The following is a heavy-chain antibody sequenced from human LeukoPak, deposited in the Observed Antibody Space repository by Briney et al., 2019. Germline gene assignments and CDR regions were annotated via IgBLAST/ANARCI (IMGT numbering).Heavy chain of an antibody. V-gene: IGHV1-8*01. Sequence: ASVKVSCKASGYTFTSYDINWVRQATGQGLEWMGWMNPNSGNTGYAQKFQGRVTMTRNTSISTAYMELSSLRSEDTAVYYCARGEPIVVVPAAIGRTDYYYGMDVWGQGTTVTVSS. CDR2: MNPNSGNT. CDR3: ARGEPIVVVPAAIGRTDYYYGMDV. J-gene: IGHJ6*02. CDR1: GYTFTSYD. D-gene: IGHD2-2*01.